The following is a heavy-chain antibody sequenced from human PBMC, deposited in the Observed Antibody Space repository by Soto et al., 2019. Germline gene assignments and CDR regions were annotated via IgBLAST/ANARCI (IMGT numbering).Heavy chain of an antibody. D-gene: IGHD4-4*01. J-gene: IGHJ4*02. CDR3: ARDYSNKGFDY. V-gene: IGHV4-34*01. Sequence: PSETLSLTCAVYGGSFSGYYWSWIRQPPGKGLEWIGEINHSGSTNYNPSLKSRVTISVDTSKNQFSLKLSSVTAADTAVYYCARDYSNKGFDYWGQGTPVTVSS. CDR2: INHSGST. CDR1: GGSFSGYY.